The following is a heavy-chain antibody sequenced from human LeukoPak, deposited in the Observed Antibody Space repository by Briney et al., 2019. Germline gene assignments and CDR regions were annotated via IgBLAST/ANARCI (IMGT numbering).Heavy chain of an antibody. V-gene: IGHV3-43*02. CDR1: GFTFHDYA. CDR2: ISGDGDAA. D-gene: IGHD6-19*01. J-gene: IGHJ4*02. Sequence: GGSLGLSCAASGFTFHDYAMHWVRQPPGGGLELVSLISGDGDAAYYVDSVEGRFTISRDNSKNSLYLQMDSLKTEDTALYFCAIRGYGWYYFDSWGQGTLVTVS. CDR3: AIRGYGWYYFDS.